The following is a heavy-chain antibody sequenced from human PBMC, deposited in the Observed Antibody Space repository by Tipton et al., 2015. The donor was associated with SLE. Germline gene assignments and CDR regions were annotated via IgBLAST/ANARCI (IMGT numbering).Heavy chain of an antibody. V-gene: IGHV4-39*07. CDR3: AREPSMVGAFDI. CDR2: IYCSGST. CDR1: GGSISSSSYY. Sequence: TLSLTCIVSGGSISSSSYYWGWIRQPPGKGLEWIGSIYCSGSTYYNPSLKSRVTISVDTSKNQFSLKLSSVTAADTAVYYCAREPSMVGAFDIWGQGTMVTVSS. J-gene: IGHJ3*02. D-gene: IGHD3-10*01.